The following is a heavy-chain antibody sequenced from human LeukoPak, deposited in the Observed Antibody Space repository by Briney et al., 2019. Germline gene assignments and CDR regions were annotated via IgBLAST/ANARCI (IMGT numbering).Heavy chain of an antibody. CDR1: GGSINSGNYY. Sequence: PSETLSLTCTVSGGSINSGNYYWSWIRQPPGKGLEWIGEINHSGSTNYNPSLKSRVTISVDTSKNQFSLKLSSVTAADTAVYYCASTQNYYDSSGYYEAFDYWGQGTLVTVSS. D-gene: IGHD3-22*01. J-gene: IGHJ4*02. V-gene: IGHV4-39*07. CDR3: ASTQNYYDSSGYYEAFDY. CDR2: INHSGST.